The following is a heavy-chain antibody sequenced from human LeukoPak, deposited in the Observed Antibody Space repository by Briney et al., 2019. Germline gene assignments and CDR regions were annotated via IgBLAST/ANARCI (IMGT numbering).Heavy chain of an antibody. CDR1: GDSVSSNSAA. CDR3: ARPNDYGDDY. CDR2: TYYRSKWYY. Sequence: SQTLSLTCTISGDSVSSNSAAWNWIRQSPSRGLEWLGRTYYRSKWYYDYAVSVKSRITINPDTTKNQFSLKLDSVTAADTAVYYCARPNDYGDDYWGQGTLVTVSS. D-gene: IGHD4-17*01. J-gene: IGHJ4*02. V-gene: IGHV6-1*01.